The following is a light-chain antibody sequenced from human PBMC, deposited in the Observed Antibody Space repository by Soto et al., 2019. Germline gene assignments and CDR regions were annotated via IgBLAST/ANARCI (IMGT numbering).Light chain of an antibody. Sequence: QSALTQPASVSGSPGQSITISCTGTSSDVGSYNLVSWYQQHPGKAPKLMIYEGSKRPSGVSNRFYGSKSGNTASLTISGLPAEDEADYYCCSYAGSRPYVFGNGTKVTVL. J-gene: IGLJ1*01. CDR2: EGS. CDR3: CSYAGSRPYV. V-gene: IGLV2-23*01. CDR1: SSDVGSYNL.